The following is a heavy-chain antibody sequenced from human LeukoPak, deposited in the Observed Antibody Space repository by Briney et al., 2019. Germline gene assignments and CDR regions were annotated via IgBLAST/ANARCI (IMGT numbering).Heavy chain of an antibody. CDR1: GYTFTSYG. CDR2: INPSGGST. V-gene: IGHV1-46*01. D-gene: IGHD7-27*01. Sequence: ASVMVSCKASGYTFTSYGISWVRQAPGQGLEWMGIINPSGGSTTYAQKFQGRVTMTRDTSTSTVYMELSSLRSEDRAVYYCGRDTNWGTDYWGQGTLVTVSS. CDR3: GRDTNWGTDY. J-gene: IGHJ4*02.